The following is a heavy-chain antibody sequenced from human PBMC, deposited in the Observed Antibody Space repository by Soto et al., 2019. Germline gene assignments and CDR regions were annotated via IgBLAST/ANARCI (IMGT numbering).Heavy chain of an antibody. J-gene: IGHJ5*02. CDR3: AGDRGYIYGNWFDP. CDR2: IYYSGST. Sequence: QVQLQESGPGLVKPSQTLSLTCTVSGGSISSGGYYWSWIRQHPGQGLEWIGYIYYSGSTYYNPCLKSCVTISVDTSKYHSTLKLSSVTAAVTAVYDCAGDRGYIYGNWFDPWGQGTLVTVSS. D-gene: IGHD5-18*01. CDR1: GGSISSGGYY. V-gene: IGHV4-31*03.